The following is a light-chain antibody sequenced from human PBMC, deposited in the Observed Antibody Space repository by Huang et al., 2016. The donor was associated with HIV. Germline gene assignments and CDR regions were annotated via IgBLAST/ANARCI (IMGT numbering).Light chain of an antibody. CDR1: QSVSIN. Sequence: EVVMTQSPATLSVSPGERATLSCRASQSVSINLAWYQQRPGQAPRLLSYGASTRATGTPARFSGSGSGTEFTLTISSLQSEDFALYFCHQYHTWPPYTFGQGTNLEIK. J-gene: IGKJ2*01. CDR3: HQYHTWPPYT. V-gene: IGKV3-15*01. CDR2: GAS.